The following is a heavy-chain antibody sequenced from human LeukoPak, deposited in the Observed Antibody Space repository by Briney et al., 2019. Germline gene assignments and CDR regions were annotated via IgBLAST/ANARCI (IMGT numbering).Heavy chain of an antibody. CDR1: GYSISSGYY. CDR2: IYHSGST. V-gene: IGHV4-38-2*01. D-gene: IGHD3-22*01. J-gene: IGHJ4*02. Sequence: SETLSLTCAVSGYSISSGYYWGWIRQPPGKGLEWIGSIYHSGSTYYNPSLKSRVTISVDTSKNQFSLKLSSVTAAHTGVYLCARHDDYYDSSGCFDYWGQGTLVTVSS. CDR3: ARHDDYYDSSGCFDY.